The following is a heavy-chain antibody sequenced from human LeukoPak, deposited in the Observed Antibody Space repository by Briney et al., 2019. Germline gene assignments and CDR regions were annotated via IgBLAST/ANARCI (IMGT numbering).Heavy chain of an antibody. V-gene: IGHV4-59*08. J-gene: IGHJ4*02. CDR2: IYYSGST. Sequence: SETLSLTCTVSGGSISSHYWSWFRQPPGKGLEWIGYIYYSGSTNYNPSLKSRVTISVDTSKSQFSLKLSSVTAADTAVYYCARTRIAAAGLPYFDYWGQGTLVTVSS. D-gene: IGHD6-13*01. CDR1: GGSISSHY. CDR3: ARTRIAAAGLPYFDY.